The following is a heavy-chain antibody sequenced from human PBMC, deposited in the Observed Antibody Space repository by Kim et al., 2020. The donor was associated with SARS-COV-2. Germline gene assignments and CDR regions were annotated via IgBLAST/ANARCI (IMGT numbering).Heavy chain of an antibody. CDR3: ARSEEYSDILTGFSGDYFDF. D-gene: IGHD3-9*01. V-gene: IGHV5-10-1*01. CDR2: IDPSDSES. CDR1: GYSFSNYW. Sequence: GASLKISCKGSGYSFSNYWITWVRQMPGKGLEWMGRIDPSDSESNYSPSFRGHVTFSADKSIRTANLQWSSLKASDTAMYYCARSEEYSDILTGFSGDYFDFWGQGTLVTVSS. J-gene: IGHJ4*02.